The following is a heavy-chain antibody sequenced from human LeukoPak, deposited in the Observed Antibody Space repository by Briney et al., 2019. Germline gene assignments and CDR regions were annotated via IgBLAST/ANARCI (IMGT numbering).Heavy chain of an antibody. CDR2: IIPIFGTT. J-gene: IGHJ4*02. CDR1: GGTFNSYA. D-gene: IGHD3-10*01. CDR3: AREAGASFDY. V-gene: IGHV1-69*05. Sequence: SVKVSCKASGGTFNSYAFSWLRQAPGQGLEWVGGIIPIFGTTTYAQRFQGRVTISMDESTSTAHMELRTLKSGDTAVYYCAREAGASFDYWGQGTLVTVSS.